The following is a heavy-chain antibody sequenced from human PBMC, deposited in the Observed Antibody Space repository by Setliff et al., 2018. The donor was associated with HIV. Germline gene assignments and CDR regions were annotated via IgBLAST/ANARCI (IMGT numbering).Heavy chain of an antibody. Sequence: SETLSLTCTVSGGSISSGGYYWSWIRQPAGKGLEWIGRIYSSGSTTYSPSLKSRVTILLDPSKNQFSLKLSSVTAADTAVYYCARSRGAQQEEYYFDYWGPGTLVTVSS. V-gene: IGHV4-61*02. CDR1: GGSISSGGYY. CDR2: IYSSGST. D-gene: IGHD5-12*01. CDR3: ARSRGAQQEEYYFDY. J-gene: IGHJ4*02.